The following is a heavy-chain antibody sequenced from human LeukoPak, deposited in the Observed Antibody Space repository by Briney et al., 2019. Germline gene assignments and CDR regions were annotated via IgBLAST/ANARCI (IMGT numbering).Heavy chain of an antibody. CDR2: ISSSSSYI. V-gene: IGHV3-21*01. CDR3: ARDGDYYDSSGYPY. D-gene: IGHD3-22*01. J-gene: IGHJ4*02. Sequence: GGSLRLSCAASGFTFSSYSMSWVRQAPGKGLEWVSSISSSSSYIYYADSVKGRFTISRDNAKNSLYLQMNSLRAEDTAVYYCARDGDYYDSSGYPYWGQGTLVTVSS. CDR1: GFTFSSYS.